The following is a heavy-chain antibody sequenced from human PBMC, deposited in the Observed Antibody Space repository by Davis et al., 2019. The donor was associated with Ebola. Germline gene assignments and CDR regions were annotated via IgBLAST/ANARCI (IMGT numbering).Heavy chain of an antibody. J-gene: IGHJ6*04. CDR1: GFTFKNYW. Sequence: GESLKISCAASGFTFKNYWMSWVRQAPGEGLEWVANINEDGSEKHYVDSVKGRFTISRDNSKKTLYLQMNSLRAEDTAVYYCAKSGLSFGVVKYHYGMDVWGKGTTVTVSS. V-gene: IGHV3-7*03. D-gene: IGHD3-3*01. CDR2: INEDGSEK. CDR3: AKSGLSFGVVKYHYGMDV.